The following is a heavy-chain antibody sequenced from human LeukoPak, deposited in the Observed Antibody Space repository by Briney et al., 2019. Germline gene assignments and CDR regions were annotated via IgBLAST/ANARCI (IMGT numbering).Heavy chain of an antibody. CDR3: ARDYEDYYDSSGYRHRVFDP. CDR2: IDPYNGNT. J-gene: IGHJ5*02. Sequence: GASVKVSCKASGYTFTSYGVSLVRQAPGQGLEWVGWIDPYNGNTNYAQKLQGRVTMTTDTSTRTAYMELRSLRSDDTAVYYCARDYEDYYDSSGYRHRVFDPWGQGTLVTVSS. CDR1: GYTFTSYG. V-gene: IGHV1-18*01. D-gene: IGHD3-22*01.